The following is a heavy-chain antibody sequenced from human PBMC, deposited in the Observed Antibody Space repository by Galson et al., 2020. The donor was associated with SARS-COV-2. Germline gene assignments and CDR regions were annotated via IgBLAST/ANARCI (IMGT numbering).Heavy chain of an antibody. Sequence: SEPLSPPCAAHDGSFSGNYWSWIRQPPGKGLEWIGEINHSGSTNYNPSLKSRVTISADTSKNQISLKLRSATAADTAVYYCAGPIAVAGTYGCYYCGRDVSRGGSTVTVSS. CDR2: INHSGST. J-gene: IGHJ6*01. CDR1: DGSFSGNY. CDR3: AGPIAVAGTYGCYYCGRDV. V-gene: IGHV4-34*01. D-gene: IGHD6-19*01.